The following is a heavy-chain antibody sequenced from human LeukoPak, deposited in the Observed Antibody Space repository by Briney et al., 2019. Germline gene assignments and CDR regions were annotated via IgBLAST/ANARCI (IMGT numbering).Heavy chain of an antibody. V-gene: IGHV3-74*01. CDR2: INSDGSST. CDR1: GFTFSGYW. CDR3: ARDSWESGLDYFDY. J-gene: IGHJ4*02. D-gene: IGHD1-26*01. Sequence: GGSLRLSCEASGFTFSGYWMSWVRQAPGKGLVWVSRINSDGSSTSYADSVKGRFTISRDNAKNTLYLQMNSLRAEDTAVYYCARDSWESGLDYFDYWGQGTLVTVSS.